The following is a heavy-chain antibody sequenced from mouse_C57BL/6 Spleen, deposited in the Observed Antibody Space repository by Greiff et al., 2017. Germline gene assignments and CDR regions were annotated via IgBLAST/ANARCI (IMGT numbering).Heavy chain of an antibody. V-gene: IGHV1-59*01. Sequence: VQLQQPGAELVRPGTSVKLSCKASGYTFTSYWMHWVKQRPGQGLEWIGVIDPSDSYTNYNQKFKGKATLTVDTSSSTAYMQLSSLTSEDSAVYYCAGWVYAMDYWGQGTSVTVSS. CDR3: AGWVYAMDY. J-gene: IGHJ4*01. CDR2: IDPSDSYT. D-gene: IGHD1-1*02. CDR1: GYTFTSYW.